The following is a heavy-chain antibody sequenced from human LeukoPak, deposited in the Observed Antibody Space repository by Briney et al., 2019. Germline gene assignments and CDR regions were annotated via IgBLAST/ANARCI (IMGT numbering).Heavy chain of an antibody. CDR3: ATCDYYGSSGYYCDAFDI. CDR2: INHSGST. Sequence: SETLPPTCAVDGGSFSGYYWSWIRQPPGKGLEWIGEINHSGSTNYNPSLKSRVTISVDTSKNQFSLKLSSVTAADTAVYYCATCDYYGSSGYYCDAFDIWGQGTMVTVSS. V-gene: IGHV4-34*01. J-gene: IGHJ3*02. CDR1: GGSFSGYY. D-gene: IGHD3-22*01.